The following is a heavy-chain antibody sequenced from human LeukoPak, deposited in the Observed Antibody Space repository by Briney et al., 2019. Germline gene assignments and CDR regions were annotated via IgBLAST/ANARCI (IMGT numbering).Heavy chain of an antibody. D-gene: IGHD1-26*01. CDR1: GFTFSNYW. Sequence: GGSLRLSCAASGFTFSNYWMSWVRQAPGKGLEWVANIKQDGSEKYYVDSVKGRFTISRDNAKNSLYLQMNSLRAEDTAVYYCAKDLVGALKGGFDYWGQGTLVTVSS. CDR2: IKQDGSEK. CDR3: AKDLVGALKGGFDY. V-gene: IGHV3-7*01. J-gene: IGHJ4*02.